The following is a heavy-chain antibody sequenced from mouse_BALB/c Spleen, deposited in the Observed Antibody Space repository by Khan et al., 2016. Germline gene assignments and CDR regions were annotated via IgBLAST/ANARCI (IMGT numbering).Heavy chain of an antibody. CDR3: TREGGYNFDY. CDR1: GFTFSNYP. Sequence: EVELVESGGGLVKPGGSLKLSCAASGFTFSNYPMSWVRQTPEKRLEWVASIGSGGSNTFYLDTVKGRFTISRDNAKNTLYLQMSSMTSDDTTMYYCTREGGYNFDYWGQGTTLTVSS. V-gene: IGHV5-6-4*01. J-gene: IGHJ2*01. D-gene: IGHD2-2*01. CDR2: IGSGGSNT.